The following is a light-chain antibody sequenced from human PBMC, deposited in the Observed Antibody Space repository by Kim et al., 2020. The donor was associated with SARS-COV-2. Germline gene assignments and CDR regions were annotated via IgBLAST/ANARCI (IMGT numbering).Light chain of an antibody. CDR1: QAIGRS. V-gene: IGKV1-9*01. CDR3: QQHNAYPPT. CDR2: DAS. J-gene: IGKJ4*01. Sequence: ASVGDRGTIAGRPSQAIGRSLAWYQQKPGKAPRLLIYDASTLQRGVPAGFSGSASGTEFTLTISSLQPEDFATYYCQQHNAYPPTFGGGTKLEI.